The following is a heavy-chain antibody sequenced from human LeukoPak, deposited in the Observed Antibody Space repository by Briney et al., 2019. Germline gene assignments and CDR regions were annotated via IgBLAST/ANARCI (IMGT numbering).Heavy chain of an antibody. D-gene: IGHD6-13*01. CDR1: GGTFSSYA. J-gene: IGHJ4*02. CDR2: IIPILGIA. Sequence: ASVKVSCKASGGTFSSYAISWVRQAPGQGLEWMGRIIPILGIANYAQKFQGRVTITADKSTSTAYMELSSLRSEDTAVYYCARDNFKSGSSSWFIDYWGQGTLVTVSS. V-gene: IGHV1-69*04. CDR3: ARDNFKSGSSSWFIDY.